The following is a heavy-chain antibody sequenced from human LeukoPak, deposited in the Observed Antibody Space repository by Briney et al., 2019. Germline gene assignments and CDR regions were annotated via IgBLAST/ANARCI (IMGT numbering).Heavy chain of an antibody. J-gene: IGHJ3*02. CDR2: ISSSSSYI. V-gene: IGHV3-21*01. CDR3: ARDLQAAAGFAFDI. D-gene: IGHD6-13*01. Sequence: GGSLRLSCAASGFTFSSYSMNWVRQAPGKGLEWVSSISSSSSYIYYADSVKGRFTISRDNSKNTLYLQMNSLRAADTAVYYCARDLQAAAGFAFDIWGQGTMVTVSS. CDR1: GFTFSSYS.